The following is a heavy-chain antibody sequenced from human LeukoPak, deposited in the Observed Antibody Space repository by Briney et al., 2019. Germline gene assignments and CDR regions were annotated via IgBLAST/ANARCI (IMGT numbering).Heavy chain of an antibody. J-gene: IGHJ4*02. CDR1: GDSISSSSSY. CDR2: INHSGST. D-gene: IGHD5-12*01. Sequence: SETLSLTCTVSGDSISSSSSYWSWIRQPPGKGLEWIGEINHSGSTNYNPSLKSRVTISVDTSKNQFSLKLSSVTAADTAVYYCARRGNLYNIVATIPTRVDKYYFDYWGQGTLVTVSS. V-gene: IGHV4-39*07. CDR3: ARRGNLYNIVATIPTRVDKYYFDY.